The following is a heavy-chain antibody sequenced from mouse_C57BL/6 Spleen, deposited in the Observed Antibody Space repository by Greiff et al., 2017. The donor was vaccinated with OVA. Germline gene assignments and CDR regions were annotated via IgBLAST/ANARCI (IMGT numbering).Heavy chain of an antibody. Sequence: EVMLVESGGGLVKPGGSLKLSCAASGFTFSSYTMSWVRQTPEKRLEWVATISGGGGNTYYPDSVKGRFTISRDNAKNTLYLQMSSLRSEDTALYYCARGGWDYAMDYWGQGTSVTVSS. J-gene: IGHJ4*01. D-gene: IGHD3-3*01. V-gene: IGHV5-9*01. CDR2: ISGGGGNT. CDR1: GFTFSSYT. CDR3: ARGGWDYAMDY.